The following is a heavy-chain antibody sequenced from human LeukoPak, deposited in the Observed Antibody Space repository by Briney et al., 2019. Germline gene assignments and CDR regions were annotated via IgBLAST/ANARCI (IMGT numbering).Heavy chain of an antibody. Sequence: SETLSLTCTVSGGSISSYYWSWIRQPPGKGLEWIGYIYYSGSTNYNPSLKSRVTISVDTSKNQFSLKLSSVTAADTAVYYCARTSIQGSWPYYYYYYMDVWGKGTTVTVSS. CDR2: IYYSGST. CDR1: GGSISSYY. CDR3: ARTSIQGSWPYYYYYYMDV. V-gene: IGHV4-59*13. J-gene: IGHJ6*03. D-gene: IGHD6-13*01.